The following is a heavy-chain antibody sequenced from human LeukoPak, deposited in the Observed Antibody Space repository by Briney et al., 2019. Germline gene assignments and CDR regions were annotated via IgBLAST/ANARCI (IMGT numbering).Heavy chain of an antibody. Sequence: GGSLRLSCAASGFTFSSYGMHWVRQAPGKGLEWVAVISYDGSNKYYADSVKGRFTISRDNSKNTLYLQMNSLKTEDTAVYYCAKSVDSIVTLFDYWGQGTLVAVSS. CDR1: GFTFSSYG. V-gene: IGHV3-30*18. J-gene: IGHJ4*02. CDR2: ISYDGSNK. CDR3: AKSVDSIVTLFDY. D-gene: IGHD2-21*01.